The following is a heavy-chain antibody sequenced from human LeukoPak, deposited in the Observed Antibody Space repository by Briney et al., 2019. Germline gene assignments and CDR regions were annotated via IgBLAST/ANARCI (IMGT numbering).Heavy chain of an antibody. CDR2: IYSGGST. D-gene: IGHD6-19*01. J-gene: IGHJ4*02. Sequence: HSGGSLRLSCAASGFTFSNYAMSWVRQAPGKGLEWVSVIYSGGSTYYADSVKGRFTISRHNSKNTLYLQMNSLRAEDTAVYYCAKSSGWYPLDYWGQGTLVTVSS. CDR3: AKSSGWYPLDY. V-gene: IGHV3-53*04. CDR1: GFTFSNYA.